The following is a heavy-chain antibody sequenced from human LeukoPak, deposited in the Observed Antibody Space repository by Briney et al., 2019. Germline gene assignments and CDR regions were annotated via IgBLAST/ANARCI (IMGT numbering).Heavy chain of an antibody. V-gene: IGHV3-7*01. CDR1: GFTFSSYA. CDR2: IKQDGSEK. D-gene: IGHD1-7*01. CDR3: ARLNNWNYFPYYYYGMDV. Sequence: GSLRLSCAASGFTFSSYAMSWVRQAPGKGLEWVANIKQDGSEKYYVDSVKGRFTISRDNAKNSLYLQMNSLRAEDTAVYYCARLNNWNYFPYYYYGMDVWGQGTTVTVSS. J-gene: IGHJ6*02.